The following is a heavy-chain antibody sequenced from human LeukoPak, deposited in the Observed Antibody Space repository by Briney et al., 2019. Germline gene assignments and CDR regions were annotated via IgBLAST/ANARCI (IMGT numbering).Heavy chain of an antibody. Sequence: PGGSLRLSHAPSVFTLSSYWMHWVRQAPRKGLVWVSRINIDGSAPSSAPPAKGRFPISRDNSKNTLYLQMNSRRAGDTAVYYCAKDRSTVSASWFDPWGQGTLVTVSS. CDR1: VFTLSSYW. CDR2: INIDGSAP. J-gene: IGHJ5*02. CDR3: AKDRSTVSASWFDP. V-gene: IGHV3-74*01. D-gene: IGHD4-17*01.